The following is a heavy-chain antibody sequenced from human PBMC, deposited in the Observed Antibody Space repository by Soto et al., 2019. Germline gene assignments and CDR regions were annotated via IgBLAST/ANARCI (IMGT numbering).Heavy chain of an antibody. D-gene: IGHD3-3*01. CDR3: ARGYITIFGVVKSSYYYGMDV. CDR2: INHSGST. J-gene: IGHJ6*02. Sequence: PSETLSLTCAVYCGSFSGYYWSWIRQPPGKGLEWIGEINHSGSTNYNPSLKSRVTISVDTSKNQFSLKLSSVTAADTAVYYCARGYITIFGVVKSSYYYGMDVWGQGTTVTVSS. CDR1: CGSFSGYY. V-gene: IGHV4-34*01.